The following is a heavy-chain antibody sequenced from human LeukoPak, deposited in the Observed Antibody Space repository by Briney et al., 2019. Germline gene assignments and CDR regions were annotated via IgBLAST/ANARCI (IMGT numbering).Heavy chain of an antibody. J-gene: IGHJ4*02. V-gene: IGHV1-2*02. CDR1: GYTLTGYY. CDR3: ARVEQLICDY. D-gene: IGHD2-2*01. Sequence: ASVKVSCKTSGYTLTGYYIHWVRQAPGQGLEWMGWINPNSGGTNYAQKLQGRVTMTRDTSISTAYMELSRLRSDDTAVYYCARVEQLICDYWGQGTLVTVSS. CDR2: INPNSGGT.